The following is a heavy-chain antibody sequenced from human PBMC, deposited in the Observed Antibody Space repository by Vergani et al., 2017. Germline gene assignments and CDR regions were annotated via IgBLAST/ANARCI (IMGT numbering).Heavy chain of an antibody. CDR3: ARPVGPSAIADGYHV. D-gene: IGHD3-10*01. V-gene: IGHV4-39*02. Sequence: QVQLQESGPGLVKPSETLSLTCTVSNDSVSNTFYYWGWIRQTPGKGLEWIGSSSSSGSPYYNPTLKSRLAFSVDTSKNLFSLRLKSVTATDTGMYYCARPVGPSAIADGYHVWGQGTMVTVS. CDR2: SSSSGSP. CDR1: NDSVSNTFYY. J-gene: IGHJ3*01.